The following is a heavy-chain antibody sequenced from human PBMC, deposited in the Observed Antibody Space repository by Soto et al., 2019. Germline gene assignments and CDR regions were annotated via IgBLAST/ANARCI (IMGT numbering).Heavy chain of an antibody. CDR3: APSTGAPGNY. V-gene: IGHV3-74*01. CDR2: INSDGSST. CDR1: GFTFSSYW. Sequence: GGSLRLSCAASGFTFSSYWMYWVRQAPGKGLVWVSRINSDGSSTSYADSVKGRFTISRDNAKNSLYLQMNSLRAEDAAVYYCAPSTGAPGNYWGQGTLVTVSS. J-gene: IGHJ4*02. D-gene: IGHD1-26*01.